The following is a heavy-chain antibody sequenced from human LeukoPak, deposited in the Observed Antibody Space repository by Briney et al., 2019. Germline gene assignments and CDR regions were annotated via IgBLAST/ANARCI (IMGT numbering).Heavy chain of an antibody. CDR2: MSPNSGDT. V-gene: IGHV1-8*01. D-gene: IGHD7-27*01. CDR3: ARGPPNWGYDY. Sequence: ASVKVSCTASGYTFTSYDFNWVRQATGQRPEWMGWMSPNSGDTGYAQKFQDRVTMTRNTSISTAYTELSSLRSDDTAVYYCARGPPNWGYDYWGPGTLVTVSS. J-gene: IGHJ4*02. CDR1: GYTFTSYD.